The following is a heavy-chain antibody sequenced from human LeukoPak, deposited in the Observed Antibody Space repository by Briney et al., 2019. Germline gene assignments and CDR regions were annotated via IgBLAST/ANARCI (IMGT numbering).Heavy chain of an antibody. D-gene: IGHD3-3*01. Sequence: GASVKVSCKASDYTFTKYGLSWVRQTPGQGLEWMGWISTYNGNTIYAQKFQVRVTMTTDTSTSTAYMELRSLRSDDTAVYYCARTPRYDFWSGYSNWFDPWGQGTLVTDSS. J-gene: IGHJ5*02. V-gene: IGHV1-18*01. CDR1: DYTFTKYG. CDR2: ISTYNGNT. CDR3: ARTPRYDFWSGYSNWFDP.